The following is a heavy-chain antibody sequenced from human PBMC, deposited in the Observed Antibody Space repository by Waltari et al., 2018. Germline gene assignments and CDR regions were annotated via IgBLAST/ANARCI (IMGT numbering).Heavy chain of an antibody. CDR1: FTSKPCA. Sequence: EVQLLESGWEFVQAGWSLRSLGCSLGFTSKPCAINWVRRAPGTGLQWVAAISISDVTFHADSVKGRFTISRDTSKDTVYLQMNSLRADDTAVYYCAKPFYNWDDPLVSWGQGTVVTVSS. D-gene: IGHD1-20*01. V-gene: IGHV3-23*01. CDR2: ISISDVT. CDR3: AKPFYNWDDPLVS. J-gene: IGHJ5*02.